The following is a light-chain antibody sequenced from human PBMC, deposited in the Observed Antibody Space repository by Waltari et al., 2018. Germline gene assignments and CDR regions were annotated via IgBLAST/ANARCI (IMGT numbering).Light chain of an antibody. CDR3: QQRENWPSVT. Sequence: IVFSHSLATLPLSLGERATLSCRARQRVSSSLGWYHQKPGQAPRLLIYDVSNRATDIPAMFSGGVYAEDFALTISSLDTGSFAVYYCQQRENWPSVTFGQGTRVAIK. J-gene: IGKJ5*01. V-gene: IGKV3-11*01. CDR1: QRVSSS. CDR2: DVS.